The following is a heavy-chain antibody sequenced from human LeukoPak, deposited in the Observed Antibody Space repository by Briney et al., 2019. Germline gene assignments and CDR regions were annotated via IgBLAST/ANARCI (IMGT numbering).Heavy chain of an antibody. CDR2: IYSGGST. CDR1: GLTVSSNY. V-gene: IGHV3-66*01. Sequence: GGSLRLSCAASGLTVSSNYMSWVRQAPGKGLEWVSVIYSGGSTSYADSGKGGFTISRDNSKNTLYLQMNSLRAEDTAVYYCARGFNALNYYYGMDVWGQGTTVTVSS. J-gene: IGHJ6*02. CDR3: ARGFNALNYYYGMDV.